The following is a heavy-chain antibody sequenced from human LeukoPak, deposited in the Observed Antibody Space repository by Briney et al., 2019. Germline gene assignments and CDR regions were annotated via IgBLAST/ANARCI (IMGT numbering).Heavy chain of an antibody. J-gene: IGHJ5*02. CDR1: GFSLSTSGVG. Sequence: ESGPTLVKPTQTLTLTCTFSGFSLSTSGVGVGWIRQPPGKALEWLALIYWDDDKRYSPSLKSRLTITKDTSKNQVVLTMTNMDPVDTATYYCARTMVTRTWRNWFDPWGQGTLVTVSS. CDR3: ARTMVTRTWRNWFDP. CDR2: IYWDDDK. V-gene: IGHV2-5*02. D-gene: IGHD2-21*02.